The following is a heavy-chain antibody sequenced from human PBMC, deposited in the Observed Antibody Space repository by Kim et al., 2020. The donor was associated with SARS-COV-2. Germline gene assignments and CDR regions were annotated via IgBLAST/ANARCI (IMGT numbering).Heavy chain of an antibody. CDR1: GGSISSGGYY. CDR3: ARSRLAVAGRFDY. Sequence: SETLSLTCTVSGGSISSGGYYWSWIRQHPGKGLEWIGYIYYSGSTYYNPSLKSRVTISVDTSNNQFSLKLSSVTAADTAVYYCARSRLAVAGRFDYWGQGTLVTISS. J-gene: IGHJ4*02. V-gene: IGHV4-31*03. CDR2: IYYSGST. D-gene: IGHD6-19*01.